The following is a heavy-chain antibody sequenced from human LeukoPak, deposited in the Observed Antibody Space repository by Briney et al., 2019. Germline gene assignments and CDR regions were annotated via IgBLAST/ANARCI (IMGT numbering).Heavy chain of an antibody. V-gene: IGHV4-4*02. CDR1: GGSVSSSKW. CDR2: IYYSGST. J-gene: IGHJ5*02. D-gene: IGHD6-13*01. CDR3: ARGGIAAQYNWFDP. Sequence: SGTLSLTCVVSGGSVSSSKWWSWVRQHPGKGLEWIGYIYYSGSTYYNPSLKSRVTISVDTSKDQFSLKLSSVTAADTAVYYCARGGIAAQYNWFDPWGQGTLVTVSS.